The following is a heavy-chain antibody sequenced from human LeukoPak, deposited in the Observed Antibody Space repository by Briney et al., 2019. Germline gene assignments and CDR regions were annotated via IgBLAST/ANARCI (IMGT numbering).Heavy chain of an antibody. CDR2: ISAYNGNT. V-gene: IGHV1-18*01. J-gene: IGHJ4*02. CDR1: GYTFTSYG. D-gene: IGHD5-12*01. CDR3: ARGQPSFYSGYDYFDY. Sequence: ASVKVSCKASGYTFTSYGIIWVRQAPGQGLEWMGRISAYNGNTNYAQKLQGRVTVTTDTSTNTAYMGLRSLRSDDTAVYYCARGQPSFYSGYDYFDYWGQGTLVTVSS.